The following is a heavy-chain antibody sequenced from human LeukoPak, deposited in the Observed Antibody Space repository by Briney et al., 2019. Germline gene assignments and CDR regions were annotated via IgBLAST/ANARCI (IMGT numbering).Heavy chain of an antibody. CDR2: ISYDGSNK. V-gene: IGHV3-30-3*01. D-gene: IGHD2-21*02. CDR1: GFTFSSYA. Sequence: QPGGSLRLSCAASGFTFSSYAMDWVRQAPGKGLEWVAVISYDGSNKYYADSVKGRFTISRDNSKNTLYLQMNSLRAEDTAVYYCARDRYGRVTRQLNDFGYWGQGTLVTVSS. J-gene: IGHJ4*02. CDR3: ARDRYGRVTRQLNDFGY.